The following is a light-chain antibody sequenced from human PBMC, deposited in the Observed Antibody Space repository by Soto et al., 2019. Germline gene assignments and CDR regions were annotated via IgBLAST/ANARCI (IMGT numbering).Light chain of an antibody. CDR1: QSVGSK. J-gene: IGKJ2*01. CDR3: QERSKWPLYS. CDR2: GAS. Sequence: EIAMTQSPATLSASPGERATLSCKASQSVGSKLIWYQHKPGQAPRLLIYGASARATGIPARFSGSVSGTEFTLTISSLQAEDSAIYYCQERSKWPLYSFGQGTKLEIK. V-gene: IGKV3-15*01.